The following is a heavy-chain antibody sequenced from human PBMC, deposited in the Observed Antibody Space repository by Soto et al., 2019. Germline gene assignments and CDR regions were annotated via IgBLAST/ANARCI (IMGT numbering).Heavy chain of an antibody. D-gene: IGHD1-1*01. CDR1: GFTFSSYA. Sequence: EVQLLESGGGLVQPGGSLRLSCAASGFTFSSYAMTWVRQAPGKGLEWVSAVSGSGGNTYYPDSVKGRFTISRDSSKNTVDLKMNSLRAEDKAIYYCGRTHATGGIATGRIDLWGQGTLVTVSS. V-gene: IGHV3-23*01. CDR2: VSGSGGNT. CDR3: GRTHATGGIATGRIDL. J-gene: IGHJ5*02.